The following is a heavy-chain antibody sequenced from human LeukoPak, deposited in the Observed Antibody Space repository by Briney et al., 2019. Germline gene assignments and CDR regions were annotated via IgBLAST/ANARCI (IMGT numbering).Heavy chain of an antibody. Sequence: PSETLSLTCTVSGGSISSYYWSWIRQPAGEGLEWIGRIYPSGSTNYNPSLKSRVTMSVDTSKNQFSLKLSSVTAADTAVYYCAGDNSGYDNENWFDPWGQGTLVTVSS. V-gene: IGHV4-4*07. CDR2: IYPSGST. J-gene: IGHJ5*02. CDR3: AGDNSGYDNENWFDP. CDR1: GGSISSYY. D-gene: IGHD5-12*01.